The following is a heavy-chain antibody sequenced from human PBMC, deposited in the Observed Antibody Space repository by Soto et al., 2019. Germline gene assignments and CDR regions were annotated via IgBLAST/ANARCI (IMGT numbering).Heavy chain of an antibody. D-gene: IGHD3-16*01. CDR1: GFTFSSYA. CDR3: AKGRIMGSMTFWGMDV. CDR2: IIGSGGRT. J-gene: IGHJ6*02. Sequence: EVQLLESGGGLVQPGGSLRLSCAASGFTFSSYAMSWVRQAPGKGLEWVSAIIGSGGRTYYADSVKGRFTISRDNSKKTLYLQMNSLRVEDTAVYYCAKGRIMGSMTFWGMDVWGQGTTVTVSS. V-gene: IGHV3-23*01.